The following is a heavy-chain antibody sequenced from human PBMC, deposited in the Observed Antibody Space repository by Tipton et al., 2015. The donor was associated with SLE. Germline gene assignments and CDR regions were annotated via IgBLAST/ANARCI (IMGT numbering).Heavy chain of an antibody. CDR2: ISSSSSYI. D-gene: IGHD3-22*01. CDR3: ARGGYYYDSSGYSEWYFDL. Sequence: SLRLSCAASGFTFSSYSMNWVRQAPGKGLEWVSSISSSSSYIYYADSVKGRFTISRDNAKNSLYLQMNSLRAEDMAVYYCARGGYYYDSSGYSEWYFDLWGRGTLVTVSS. CDR1: GFTFSSYS. V-gene: IGHV3-21*01. J-gene: IGHJ2*01.